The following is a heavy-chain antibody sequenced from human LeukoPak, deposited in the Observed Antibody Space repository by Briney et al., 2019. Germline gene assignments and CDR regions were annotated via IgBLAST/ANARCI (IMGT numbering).Heavy chain of an antibody. Sequence: PVGSLRLSCAASGFTVSSNYMSWVRQAPGKGLEWVSAIYSGGNTYYADSVKGRFTISRDNSKNTQYLQMNSLRAEDTAVYYCARDRQYYDILTGYYIGEAFYIWAKGQWSPSLQ. CDR3: ARDRQYYDILTGYYIGEAFYI. V-gene: IGHV3-53*01. J-gene: IGHJ3*02. CDR1: GFTVSSNY. CDR2: IYSGGNT. D-gene: IGHD3-9*01.